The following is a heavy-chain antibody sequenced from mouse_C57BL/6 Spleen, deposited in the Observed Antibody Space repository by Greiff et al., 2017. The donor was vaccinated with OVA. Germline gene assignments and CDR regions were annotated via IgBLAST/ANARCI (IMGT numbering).Heavy chain of an antibody. D-gene: IGHD2-2*01. V-gene: IGHV1-52*01. Sequence: VQLQQPGAELVRPGSSVKLSCKASGYTFTSYWMHWVKQRPIQGLEWIGNIDPSDSETHYNQKFKDKATLTVDKSSSTAYMQLSSLTSEDSAVYYYARKDYGYGYYAMDYWGQGTSVTVSS. J-gene: IGHJ4*01. CDR1: GYTFTSYW. CDR3: ARKDYGYGYYAMDY. CDR2: IDPSDSET.